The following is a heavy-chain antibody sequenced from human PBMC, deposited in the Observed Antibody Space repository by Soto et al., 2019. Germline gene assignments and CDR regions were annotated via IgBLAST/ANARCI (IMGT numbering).Heavy chain of an antibody. CDR3: AKATHYGDYYFDY. CDR2: ISASGASI. CDR1: GFTFDSYD. J-gene: IGHJ4*02. Sequence: GGSLRLSCAASGFTFDSYDMNWVRQAPGKGLEWVSGISASGASIFYTDSVKGRFSISRDNSRNTLFLQMDSLRAEDTAVYYCAKATHYGDYYFDYWGQGTQVTVSS. D-gene: IGHD4-17*01. V-gene: IGHV3-23*01.